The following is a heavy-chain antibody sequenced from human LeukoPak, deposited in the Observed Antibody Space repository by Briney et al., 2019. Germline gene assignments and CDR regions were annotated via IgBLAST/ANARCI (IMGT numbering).Heavy chain of an antibody. CDR1: GYTFTGYY. V-gene: IGHV1-2*02. D-gene: IGHD5-24*01. CDR3: ARGAELATITTPFDY. Sequence: GASVKVSCKASGYTFTGYYMHWVRQAPGQGLEWMGWINPNSGGTNYAQKFQGRVTMTRDTSISTAYMELSRLRSDDTAVYYCARGAELATITTPFDYWGQGTLVTVSS. CDR2: INPNSGGT. J-gene: IGHJ4*02.